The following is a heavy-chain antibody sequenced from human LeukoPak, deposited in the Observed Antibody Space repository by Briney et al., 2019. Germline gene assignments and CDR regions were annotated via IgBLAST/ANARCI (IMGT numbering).Heavy chain of an antibody. D-gene: IGHD6-19*01. V-gene: IGHV3-66*02. Sequence: GGSLRLSCAASGFTVSRNYMSWVRQAPGKGLEWVSVIYSGGSTYYADSVKGRFTISRDNSKNTLYLQMNSLRAEDTAVYYCASSPKTQWLVPIDYWGQGTLVTVSS. J-gene: IGHJ4*02. CDR2: IYSGGST. CDR3: ASSPKTQWLVPIDY. CDR1: GFTVSRNY.